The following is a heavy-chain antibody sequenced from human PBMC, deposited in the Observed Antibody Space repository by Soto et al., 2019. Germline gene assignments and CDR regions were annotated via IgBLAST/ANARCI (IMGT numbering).Heavy chain of an antibody. CDR2: IYSGGST. Sequence: PWGSLRLSCAASGFPVSSNYLSWVRQAPGKGLEWVSVIYSGGSTYYADSVKGRFTISRDNSKNTLYLQMNSLRAEDTAVYYCAREVGVTTWFDTWGQGTLVTLSS. D-gene: IGHD1-1*01. CDR3: AREVGVTTWFDT. CDR1: GFPVSSNY. V-gene: IGHV3-66*01. J-gene: IGHJ5*02.